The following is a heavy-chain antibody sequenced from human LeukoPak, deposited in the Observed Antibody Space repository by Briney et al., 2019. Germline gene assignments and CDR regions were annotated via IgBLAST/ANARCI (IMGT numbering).Heavy chain of an antibody. CDR2: INPSGGST. D-gene: IGHD2-2*01. J-gene: IGHJ3*01. CDR1: GYTFTSYY. CDR3: AREDGCSSPSCYEAFDL. V-gene: IGHV1-46*01. Sequence: SSVKVSFKATGYTFTSYYMHWVRQPPGQGLEWMGIINPSGGSTSYAQKFQGRVTMTRDTSTSTVYMELSSLRSEDTAVYYCAREDGCSSPSCYEAFDLWGQGAMVTVSS.